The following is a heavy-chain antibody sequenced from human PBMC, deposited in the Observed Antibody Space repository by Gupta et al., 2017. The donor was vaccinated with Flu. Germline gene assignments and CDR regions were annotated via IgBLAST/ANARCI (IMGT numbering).Heavy chain of an antibody. Sequence: RLSCAASGFIFRTSWMNWVRQAPGKGLEWVANIKPDGSKENYVDSVKGRFTISRDNAKNSLYLQMNSLRAEDTAVYYCVRGVALDIWGQGTVVTVSS. J-gene: IGHJ3*02. CDR1: GFIFRTSW. V-gene: IGHV3-7*01. CDR2: IKPDGSKE. CDR3: VRGVALDI. D-gene: IGHD3-10*01.